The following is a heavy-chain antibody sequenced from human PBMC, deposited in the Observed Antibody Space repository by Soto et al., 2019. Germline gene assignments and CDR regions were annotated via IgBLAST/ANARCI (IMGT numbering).Heavy chain of an antibody. CDR1: GFTFSGST. V-gene: IGHV3-73*01. J-gene: IGHJ6*03. CDR3: TRTMPGYYMDV. D-gene: IGHD2-2*01. CDR2: IRSKADGYAT. Sequence: EAQLVESGGGLVQPGGSLKLSCAASGFTFSGSTMHWVRQTSGKGLEWVGRIRSKADGYATAYAASVKGRFTISRDDSKNTAYLQMNSLKTEDTALYYCTRTMPGYYMDVWGKGTTVTVS.